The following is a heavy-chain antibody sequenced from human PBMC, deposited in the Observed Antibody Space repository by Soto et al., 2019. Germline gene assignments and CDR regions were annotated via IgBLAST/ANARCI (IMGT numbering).Heavy chain of an antibody. Sequence: PSETLSLTCTVSGGSISSYYWSWIRQPPGKGLEWIGYIYYSGSTNYNPSLKSRVTISVDTSKNQFSLKLSSVTAADTAVYYCAREIGYGVPTGWFDPWGQGTLVTVSS. CDR2: IYYSGST. D-gene: IGHD4-17*01. J-gene: IGHJ5*02. CDR1: GGSISSYY. V-gene: IGHV4-59*01. CDR3: AREIGYGVPTGWFDP.